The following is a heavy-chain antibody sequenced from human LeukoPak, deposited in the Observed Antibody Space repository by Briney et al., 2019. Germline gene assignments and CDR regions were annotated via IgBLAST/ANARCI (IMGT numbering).Heavy chain of an antibody. CDR1: GFTFSSNA. D-gene: IGHD2-2*01. CDR3: ASRGTHCSSASCSYYLDY. CDR2: TSFDGGDK. J-gene: IGHJ4*02. V-gene: IGHV3-30*04. Sequence: GGSLRLSCAASGFTFSSNAMHWVRQAPGKGLEWVAVTSFDGGDKYYADSVKGRFTISRDNSKNTLYLQMNSLRVADTAVYCCASRGTHCSSASCSYYLDYWGQGTLVTVSS.